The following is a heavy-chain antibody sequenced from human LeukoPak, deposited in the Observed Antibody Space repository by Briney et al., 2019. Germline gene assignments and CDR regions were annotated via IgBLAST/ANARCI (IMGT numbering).Heavy chain of an antibody. CDR2: IGGRDGST. D-gene: IGHD3-10*01. J-gene: IGHJ4*02. CDR3: AKGHYYGSGSLDY. Sequence: GGSLRLSCAASGFTFSSYGMSWVRKAPGKGLKWVSAIGGRDGSTYYADSEKGRFTISRDNSKNTLYVQMNSLRAEDTAVYYCAKGHYYGSGSLDYWGQGTLVTVSS. V-gene: IGHV3-23*01. CDR1: GFTFSSYG.